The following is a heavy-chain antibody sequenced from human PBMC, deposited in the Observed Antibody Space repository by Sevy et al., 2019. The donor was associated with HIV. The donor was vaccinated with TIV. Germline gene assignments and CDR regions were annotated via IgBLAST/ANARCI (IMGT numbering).Heavy chain of an antibody. Sequence: GGSLRLSCVASGFAFYDYSMSWIRQAPGKGLGWVATLSFGCGKINYADSVKGRFTISRDNSKNSFYLQMDNLRVEDTALYYCAREGCTRPHDYWGQGTRVTVSS. V-gene: IGHV3-23*01. CDR2: LSFGCGKI. D-gene: IGHD2-8*01. J-gene: IGHJ4*02. CDR1: GFAFYDYS. CDR3: AREGCTRPHDY.